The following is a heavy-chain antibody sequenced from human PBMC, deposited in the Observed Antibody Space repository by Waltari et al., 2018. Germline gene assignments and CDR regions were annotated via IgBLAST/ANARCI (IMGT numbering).Heavy chain of an antibody. J-gene: IGHJ4*02. CDR1: GFTFSSYW. V-gene: IGHV3-7*01. CDR2: IKQDGSEE. Sequence: EVQLVESGGGLVQPGGSLRLSCAASGFTFSSYWMSWVRQAPGEGLDGVANIKQDGSEEYYVDSVKWRFTISRDNAKNALYLQMNSLRAEDTAVYYCARDGTDVAYFDYWGQGTLVTVSS. D-gene: IGHD1-1*01. CDR3: ARDGTDVAYFDY.